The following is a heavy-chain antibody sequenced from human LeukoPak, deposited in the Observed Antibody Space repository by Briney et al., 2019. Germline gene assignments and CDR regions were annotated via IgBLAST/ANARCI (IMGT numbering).Heavy chain of an antibody. Sequence: ASVTVSCKTSGYMVSDYAMHWVRQAPGQGLEWMEWLRGDTGDTDSPQKFKGRVTMTRDTATNTAYMQLSRLTDDDTAMYFCARVRDNACDYWGQGTLVTVSS. V-gene: IGHV1-2*02. J-gene: IGHJ4*02. D-gene: IGHD2-2*01. CDR1: GYMVSDYA. CDR3: ARVRDNACDY. CDR2: LRGDTGDT.